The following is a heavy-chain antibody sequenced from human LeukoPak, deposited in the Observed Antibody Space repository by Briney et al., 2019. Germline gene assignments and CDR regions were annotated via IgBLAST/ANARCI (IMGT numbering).Heavy chain of an antibody. CDR2: IYYSGNT. CDR1: GASISSSSYY. Sequence: PSGTLSLTCTVSGASISSSSYYWGWIRQPPGKGLEWIGTIYYSGNTYYNPSLKSRVTISADTSNNQFSLKVTSVTAADTAVYICARRARDDYWYFDLWGRGTLVTVSS. V-gene: IGHV4-39*01. D-gene: IGHD2-21*01. CDR3: ARRARDDYWYFDL. J-gene: IGHJ2*01.